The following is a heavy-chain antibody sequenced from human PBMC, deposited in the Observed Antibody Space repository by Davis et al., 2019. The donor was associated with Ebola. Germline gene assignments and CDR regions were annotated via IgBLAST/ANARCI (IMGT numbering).Heavy chain of an antibody. CDR1: GFTFSSYA. CDR3: AKLAGDYWGWLHFDY. D-gene: IGHD5-24*01. Sequence: GESLKISCAASGFTFSSYAMHWVRQAPGKELEWVAVISYDGSNKYYADSVKGRFTISRDNSKNTLYLQMNSLRAEDTAVYYCAKLAGDYWGWLHFDYWGQGTLVTVSS. CDR2: ISYDGSNK. J-gene: IGHJ4*02. V-gene: IGHV3-30-3*02.